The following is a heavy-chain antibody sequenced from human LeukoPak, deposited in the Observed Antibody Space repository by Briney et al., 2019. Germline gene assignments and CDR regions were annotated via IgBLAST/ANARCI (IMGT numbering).Heavy chain of an antibody. Sequence: GGSLRLSCAASGFTFSSYAMSWVRQAPEKGLEWVATISGGGSGTYYADSVRGRFTISRDNSKNTVYLQMNSLRAEDTAIYYCAKAVGSSGYFSRDAFDIWGQGTMVTVSS. CDR1: GFTFSSYA. V-gene: IGHV3-23*01. CDR2: ISGGGSGT. D-gene: IGHD3-22*01. J-gene: IGHJ3*02. CDR3: AKAVGSSGYFSRDAFDI.